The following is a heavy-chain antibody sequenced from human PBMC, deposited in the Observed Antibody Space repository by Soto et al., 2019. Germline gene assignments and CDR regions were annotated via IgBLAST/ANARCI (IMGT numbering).Heavy chain of an antibody. CDR1: GFTFSSSD. CDR2: IHPGGQTI. D-gene: IGHD2-15*01. CDR3: ARRGSR. Sequence: PGGSLRLSCAASGFTFSSSDMYWVRQAPGKGLEWISYIHPGGQTIFYAESVKGRFTISRDNAKHSVYLQMNSLRAEDTAVYYCARRGSRWGRGTKVTVSS. V-gene: IGHV3-48*03. J-gene: IGHJ3*01.